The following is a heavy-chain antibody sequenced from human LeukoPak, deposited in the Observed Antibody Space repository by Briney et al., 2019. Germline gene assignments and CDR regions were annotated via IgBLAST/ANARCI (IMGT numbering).Heavy chain of an antibody. CDR3: AKDGVILAPGVYWYMDV. CDR1: GFTFSSYG. Sequence: GGSLRLSCAASGFTFSSYGMHWVRQAPGKGLEWVAFIRYDGSNKYYADSVKGRFTISRDNSKNTLYLQMNSLTAEDTAVFYCAKDGVILAPGVYWYMDVWGRGTTVTVSS. J-gene: IGHJ6*03. V-gene: IGHV3-30*02. CDR2: IRYDGSNK. D-gene: IGHD3-16*02.